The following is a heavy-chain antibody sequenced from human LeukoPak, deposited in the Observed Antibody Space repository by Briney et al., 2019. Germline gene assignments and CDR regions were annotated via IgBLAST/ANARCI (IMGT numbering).Heavy chain of an antibody. Sequence: SETLSLTCAVSGGSISSSNWWSWVRQPPGKGLEWIGEIYHSGSTNYNPSLKSRVTISVDKSKNQFSLKLSSVTAADTAVYYCARVGSGSYFKVSAAFDYWGQGTLVTVSS. CDR1: GGSISSSNW. J-gene: IGHJ4*02. CDR3: ARVGSGSYFKVSAAFDY. CDR2: IYHSGST. D-gene: IGHD1-26*01. V-gene: IGHV4-4*02.